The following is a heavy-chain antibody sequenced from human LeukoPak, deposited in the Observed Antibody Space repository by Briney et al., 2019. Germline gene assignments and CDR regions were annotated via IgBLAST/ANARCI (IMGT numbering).Heavy chain of an antibody. D-gene: IGHD6-13*01. CDR2: INPTGRET. J-gene: IGHJ4*02. Sequence: GGSLRLSCAASGFTFNTYWMTWVRQAPGQGPEWLANINPTGRETFYVDPVKGRFTISRDNAKNLLYLQMSSLRGEDTAVYYCGGFGYEAAVDLWGQGTLVTVSS. CDR1: GFTFNTYW. CDR3: GGFGYEAAVDL. V-gene: IGHV3-7*01.